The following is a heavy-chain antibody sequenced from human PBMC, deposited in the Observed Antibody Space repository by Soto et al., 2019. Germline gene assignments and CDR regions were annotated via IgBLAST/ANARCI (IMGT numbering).Heavy chain of an antibody. CDR3: ARSSHYYYDSSGYYY. D-gene: IGHD3-22*01. J-gene: IGHJ4*02. Sequence: SVKVSCKASGGTFSSYAISWVRQAPGQGLEWMGGIIPIFGTANYAQKFQGRVTITADESTSTAYMELSSLRSEDTAVYYCARSSHYYYDSSGYYYWGQGTLVTVS. V-gene: IGHV1-69*13. CDR1: GGTFSSYA. CDR2: IIPIFGTA.